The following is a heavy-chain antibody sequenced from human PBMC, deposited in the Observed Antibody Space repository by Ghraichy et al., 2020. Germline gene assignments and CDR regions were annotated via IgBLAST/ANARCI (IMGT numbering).Heavy chain of an antibody. CDR1: GFTFSSYA. J-gene: IGHJ3*02. CDR3: ARGGGITMIVVVITGAFDI. CDR2: ISYDGSNK. V-gene: IGHV3-30-3*01. Sequence: GESLNISCAASGFTFSSYAMHWVRQAPGKGLEWVAVISYDGSNKYYADSVKGRFTISRDNSKNTLYLQMNSLRAEDTAVYYCARGGGITMIVVVITGAFDIWGQGTMVTVSS. D-gene: IGHD3-22*01.